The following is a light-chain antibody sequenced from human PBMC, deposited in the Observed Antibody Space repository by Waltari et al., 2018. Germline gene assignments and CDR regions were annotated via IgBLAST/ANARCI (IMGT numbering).Light chain of an antibody. V-gene: IGLV2-11*01. CDR3: CSYAGSYTFV. Sequence: QPALTQPRSVSGSPGQSVTISCSGTSSDVGNYNFVSWYQQHPGNAPKLLIYDVVKRPSGVPDRFSGSKSGNTASLTISGLQTEDEADYYCCSYAGSYTFVFGGGTQLTVL. CDR2: DVV. J-gene: IGLJ7*01. CDR1: SSDVGNYNF.